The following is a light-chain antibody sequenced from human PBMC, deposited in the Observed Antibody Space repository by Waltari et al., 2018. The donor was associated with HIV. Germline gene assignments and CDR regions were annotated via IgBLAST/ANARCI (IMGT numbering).Light chain of an antibody. J-gene: IGLJ3*02. V-gene: IGLV1-44*01. CDR2: TNN. CDR3: AAWDDSVNGWV. CDR1: TSNIGSNT. Sequence: QSVLTQPPSASETPGQRVTISCSGSTSNIGSNTVNCYQQLPGTAPKLLIYTNNQRPSGVPDRFSGSKYGTSASLAISGLQSEDEAHYYCAAWDDSVNGWVFGGGTKLTVL.